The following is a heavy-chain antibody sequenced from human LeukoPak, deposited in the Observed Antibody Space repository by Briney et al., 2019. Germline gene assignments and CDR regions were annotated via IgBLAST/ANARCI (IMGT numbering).Heavy chain of an antibody. CDR1: GFTFNAYA. J-gene: IGHJ4*02. CDR2: VANDGRDK. D-gene: IGHD1-14*01. V-gene: IGHV3-30*01. CDR3: ARDRNSPAKYYFDY. Sequence: PGGSLRLSCAASGFTFNAYAMHRVRQAPGKGLEWVAVVANDGRDKQYADSMKGRFTISRDNSENTLYLQMNTLRAEDTAVYYCARDRNSPAKYYFDYWGRGTLVTVSS.